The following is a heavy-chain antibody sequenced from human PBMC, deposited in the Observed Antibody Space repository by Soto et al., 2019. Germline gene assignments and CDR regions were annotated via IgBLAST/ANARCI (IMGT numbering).Heavy chain of an antibody. V-gene: IGHV3-33*01. CDR1: GFTFSNYG. J-gene: IGHJ6*02. D-gene: IGHD2-15*01. CDR2: IWYDGTNK. Sequence: QVQLVESGGGVVQPGGSLRLSCAASGFTFSNYGMHWVRQAPGKGLESVAVIWYDGTNKYYADSVKGRFTISRDNSMNTMCLQVNSVRAEDSAGYYCARDYSRYYGIVVWGQGTTVTVSS. CDR3: ARDYSRYYGIVV.